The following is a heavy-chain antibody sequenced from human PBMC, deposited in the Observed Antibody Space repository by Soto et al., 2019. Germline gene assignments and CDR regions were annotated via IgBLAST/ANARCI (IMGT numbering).Heavy chain of an antibody. CDR3: TTSNLGVDF. CDR1: GLIFSDVW. CDR2: IKTKPDDGTM. V-gene: IGHV3-15*01. J-gene: IGHJ4*02. D-gene: IGHD1-1*01. Sequence: TGGSLRLSCAASGLIFSDVWMTWVRQAPGKGLEWVGRIKTKPDDGTMDYAAPVRGRFTISRDDSKNTLYLQMTSLTPDDTGVYYCTTSNLGVDFWGPGTLVTVSS.